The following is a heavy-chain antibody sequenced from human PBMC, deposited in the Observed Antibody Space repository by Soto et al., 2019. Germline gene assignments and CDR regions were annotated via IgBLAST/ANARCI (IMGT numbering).Heavy chain of an antibody. D-gene: IGHD3-9*01. Sequence: QVQLVESGGGVVQPGRSLRLSCAASGFTFSSYAMHWVRQAPGKGLEWVAVISYDGISKHYADSVKGRFSISRDDSENTLYVQMNSLRAEDTAVYYCAKDGYLDTCYFDYWGQGTLVTVSS. V-gene: IGHV3-30-3*01. CDR3: AKDGYLDTCYFDY. CDR2: ISYDGISK. CDR1: GFTFSSYA. J-gene: IGHJ4*02.